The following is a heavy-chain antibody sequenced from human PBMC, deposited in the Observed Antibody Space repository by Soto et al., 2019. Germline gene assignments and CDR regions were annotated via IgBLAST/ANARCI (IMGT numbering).Heavy chain of an antibody. V-gene: IGHV3-7*01. D-gene: IGHD6-19*01. CDR1: GFTFSSYW. Sequence: EVQLVESGGGLVQPGGSLRLSCAASGFTFSSYWMSWVRQAPGKGLEWVANIKQDGSEKYYVDSVKGRFTISRDNAKNTLYLQMNSLRAEDTAVYYCASLSIAVAGIPEEFDYWGQGTLVTVSS. J-gene: IGHJ4*02. CDR3: ASLSIAVAGIPEEFDY. CDR2: IKQDGSEK.